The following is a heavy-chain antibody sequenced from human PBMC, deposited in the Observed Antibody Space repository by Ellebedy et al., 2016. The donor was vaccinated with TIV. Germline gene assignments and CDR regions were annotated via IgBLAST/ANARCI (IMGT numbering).Heavy chain of an antibody. CDR1: GFTFRRYG. D-gene: IGHD3-22*01. CDR2: ISYDGNKK. Sequence: GGSLRLSXAASGFTFRRYGMHWVRQAPGKGLEWVAVISYDGNKKYYVDSAEGRFTISRDNSKNTLYLQMNSLRAEDTAVYYCAKDLFDYHDDTGYYLGSWGQGTLVTVSS. CDR3: AKDLFDYHDDTGYYLGS. V-gene: IGHV3-30*18. J-gene: IGHJ4*02.